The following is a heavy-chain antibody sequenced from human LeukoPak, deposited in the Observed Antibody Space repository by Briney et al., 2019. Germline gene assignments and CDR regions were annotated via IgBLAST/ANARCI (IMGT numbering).Heavy chain of an antibody. V-gene: IGHV3-30*02. Sequence: GGSLRLSCAASGFTFSSYGMHWVRQAPGKGLEWVAFIRYDGSNKYYADSVKGRFAISRDNSKNTLYLQMNSLRAEDTAVYYCAKETGGRQGLDYWGQGTLVTVSS. CDR2: IRYDGSNK. J-gene: IGHJ4*02. D-gene: IGHD3-10*01. CDR3: AKETGGRQGLDY. CDR1: GFTFSSYG.